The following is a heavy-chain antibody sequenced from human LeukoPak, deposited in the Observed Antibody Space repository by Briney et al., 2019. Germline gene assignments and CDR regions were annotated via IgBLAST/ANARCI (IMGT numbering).Heavy chain of an antibody. CDR2: IIPILGIA. V-gene: IGHV1-69*04. CDR1: GYTFTSYD. CDR3: ARAPYDSSGYYYDWFDP. J-gene: IGHJ5*02. D-gene: IGHD3-22*01. Sequence: SVKVSCKASGYTFTSYDISWVRQAPGQGLEWMGRIIPILGIANYAQKFQGRVTITADKSTSTAYMELSSLRSEDTAVYYCARAPYDSSGYYYDWFDPWGQGTLVTVSS.